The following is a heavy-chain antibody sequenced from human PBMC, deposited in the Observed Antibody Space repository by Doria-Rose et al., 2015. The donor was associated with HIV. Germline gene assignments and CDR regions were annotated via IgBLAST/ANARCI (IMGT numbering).Heavy chain of an antibody. J-gene: IGHJ4*02. CDR3: ARIKSSRWYHKYYFDF. V-gene: IGHV2-26*01. CDR1: GVSLSSPGMG. CDR2: IFSDDER. D-gene: IGHD6-13*01. Sequence: QITLKESGPVLVKLTETLTLTCTVSGVSLSSPGMGVSWIRQPPGKALEWLANIFSDDERSYKTSLMSRLTISRGTSKGQVVLTMTDMDPVDTATYYCARIKSSRWYHKYYFDFWGQGTLVIVSA.